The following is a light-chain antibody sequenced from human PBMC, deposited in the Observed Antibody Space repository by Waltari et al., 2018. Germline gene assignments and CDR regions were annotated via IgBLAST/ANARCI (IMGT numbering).Light chain of an antibody. V-gene: IGKV3-11*01. J-gene: IGKJ4*01. CDR1: QSVSSY. Sequence: EIVFTLSPAPLSLSPGERATLPCRASQSVSSYLAWYQQKPGQAPRLLIYDASTRATGIPARFSGSGSGTDFTLTISSLEPEDFAVYYCQQRSNWPTFGGGTQVEIK. CDR3: QQRSNWPT. CDR2: DAS.